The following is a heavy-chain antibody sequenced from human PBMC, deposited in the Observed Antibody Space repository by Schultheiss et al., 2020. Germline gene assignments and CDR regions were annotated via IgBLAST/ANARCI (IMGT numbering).Heavy chain of an antibody. D-gene: IGHD3-10*01. CDR3: ARDTPTRGHGEFHRYYFDY. Sequence: SETLSLTCTVSGGSISSYYWSWIRQPAGKGLEWIGRIYTSGSTNYNPSLKSRVTMSVDTSKNQFSLKLSSVTAADTAVYYCARDTPTRGHGEFHRYYFDYWGPGHLGTVAS. CDR2: IYTSGST. J-gene: IGHJ4*02. CDR1: GGSISSYY. V-gene: IGHV4-4*07.